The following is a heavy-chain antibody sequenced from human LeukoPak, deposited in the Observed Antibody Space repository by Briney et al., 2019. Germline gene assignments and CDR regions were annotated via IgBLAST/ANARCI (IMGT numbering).Heavy chain of an antibody. D-gene: IGHD3-10*01. J-gene: IGHJ4*02. CDR1: GFTFSSYA. V-gene: IGHV3-23*01. CDR2: ISGSGGST. CDR3: VYRHLWFGEIRFDY. Sequence: GSLRLSCAASGFTFSSYAMSWVRQAPGKGLEWVSAISGSGGSTYYADSVKGRFTISRDNSKNTLYLQMNSLRAEDTAVYYCVYRHLWFGEIRFDYWGQGTLVTVSS.